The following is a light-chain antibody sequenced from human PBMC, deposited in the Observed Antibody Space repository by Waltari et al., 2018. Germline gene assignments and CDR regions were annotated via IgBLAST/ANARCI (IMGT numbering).Light chain of an antibody. V-gene: IGKV4-1*01. CDR3: QQYYSTPYT. J-gene: IGKJ2*01. Sequence: DIVMTQSPDSLAVSLGERATINCTYSQSVLYSSNNKNYLAWYQQKPGQHPKLLIYWASTRESGVPDRFSGSGSGTDFTLAISSLQAEDVAVYYCQQYYSTPYTFGQGTKLGIK. CDR2: WAS. CDR1: QSVLYSSNNKNY.